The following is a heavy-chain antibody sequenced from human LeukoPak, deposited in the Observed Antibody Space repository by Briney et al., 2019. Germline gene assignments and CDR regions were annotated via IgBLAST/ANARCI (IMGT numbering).Heavy chain of an antibody. D-gene: IGHD1-7*01. CDR1: GESFSGYY. J-gene: IGHJ4*02. CDR2: INHSGST. Sequence: SETLSLTCAVYGESFSGYYWSWIRQPPGKGLEWIGEINHSGSTNFNPSLKSRVTISVDTSKNQFSLKLSSVTAADTAVYYCARAPKGELNKGEFDYWGQGTLVTVSS. CDR3: ARAPKGELNKGEFDY. V-gene: IGHV4-34*01.